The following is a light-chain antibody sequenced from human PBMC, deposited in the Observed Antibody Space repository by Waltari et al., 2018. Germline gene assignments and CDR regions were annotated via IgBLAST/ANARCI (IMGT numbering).Light chain of an antibody. Sequence: DIQLTQSPSFMSACVGDRVTIPCRASHYINNDLAWYQQKPGKVPKLLIYTASFLQSGVPSRFSGSGSGTEFTLSISSLQPEDFATYLCQQSKTYPLTFGGGTKVEIK. CDR1: HYINND. J-gene: IGKJ4*01. CDR2: TAS. V-gene: IGKV1-9*01. CDR3: QQSKTYPLT.